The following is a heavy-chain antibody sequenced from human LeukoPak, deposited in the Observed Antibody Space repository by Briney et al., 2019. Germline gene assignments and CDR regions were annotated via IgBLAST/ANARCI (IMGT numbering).Heavy chain of an antibody. CDR1: GGSISSYY. Sequence: SETLSLTCTVSGGSISSYYWSWIRQPPGTGLEWIGYIYYSGSTNYNPSLKSGVTISVDTSKNQFSLKLSSVTAADTAVYYCARDRSYYYDSSGYYDAFDIWGQGTMVTVSS. CDR2: IYYSGST. CDR3: ARDRSYYYDSSGYYDAFDI. V-gene: IGHV4-59*01. J-gene: IGHJ3*02. D-gene: IGHD3-22*01.